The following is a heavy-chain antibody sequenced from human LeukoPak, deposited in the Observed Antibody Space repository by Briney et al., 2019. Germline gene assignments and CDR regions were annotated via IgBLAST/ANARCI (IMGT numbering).Heavy chain of an antibody. V-gene: IGHV3-30*02. J-gene: IGHJ6*03. CDR2: IRCDGSNK. Sequence: SGGSLRLSCAASGFTFSSYGMHWVRQAPGKGLEWVAFIRCDGSNKYYAESVKGRFTISRDNSKNTPYLQMNSLRAEDTAVYYCAKGRDSSGYYLGYYYYMDVWGIGTTVTVSS. D-gene: IGHD3-22*01. CDR3: AKGRDSSGYYLGYYYYMDV. CDR1: GFTFSSYG.